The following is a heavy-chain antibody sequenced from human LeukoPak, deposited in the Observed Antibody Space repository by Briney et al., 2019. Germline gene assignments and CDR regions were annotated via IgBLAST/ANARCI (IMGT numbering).Heavy chain of an antibody. Sequence: PSETLSLTCTVSGGSFSSYYWSWIRQPPGKGLEWIGYIYYSGSTNYNPSLKSRVTISVDTSKSQFSLKLSSVTAADTAVYYCARVPAYYGSGRPREHAFDIWGQGTMVTVSS. D-gene: IGHD3-10*01. CDR3: ARVPAYYGSGRPREHAFDI. CDR1: GGSFSSYY. J-gene: IGHJ3*02. CDR2: IYYSGST. V-gene: IGHV4-59*01.